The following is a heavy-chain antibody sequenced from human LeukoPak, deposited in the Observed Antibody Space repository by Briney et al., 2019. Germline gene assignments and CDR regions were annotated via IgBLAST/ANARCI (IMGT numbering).Heavy chain of an antibody. CDR3: AMDRGF. CDR1: GFTFSTYD. CDR2: ISGSGAST. J-gene: IGHJ4*02. V-gene: IGHV3-23*01. D-gene: IGHD2-2*03. Sequence: PGGSLRLSCAASGFTFSTYDMTWVRQAPGEGLEWASTISGSGASTYYADSVKGRFTISRDNSRSTLYLQMNSLRADDTAVYYCAMDRGFWGQGTLVTVSS.